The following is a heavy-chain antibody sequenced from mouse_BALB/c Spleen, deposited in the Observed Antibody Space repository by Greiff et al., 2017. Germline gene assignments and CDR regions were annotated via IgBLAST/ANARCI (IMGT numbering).Heavy chain of an antibody. D-gene: IGHD2-10*02. CDR3: ATLPYGNLYYYAMDY. V-gene: IGHV3-2*02. CDR1: GYSITSDYA. J-gene: IGHJ4*01. Sequence: ESGPGLVKPSQSLSLTCTVTGYSITSDYAWYWIRQFPGNKLEWMGYISYSGSTSYNPSLKSRISITRDTSKNQFFLQLNSVTTEDTATYDCATLPYGNLYYYAMDYWGQGTSVTVSS. CDR2: ISYSGST.